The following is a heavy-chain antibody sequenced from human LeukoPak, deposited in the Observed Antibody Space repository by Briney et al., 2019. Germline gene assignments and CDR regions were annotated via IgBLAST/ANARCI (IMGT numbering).Heavy chain of an antibody. CDR2: INPNNGGT. CDR3: ARDSGYSSGRGGGLEDY. V-gene: IGHV1-2*02. CDR1: GYTFTGYY. J-gene: IGHJ4*02. Sequence: GASLSVSCKASGYTFTGYYMHWVRQAPGQGLEWMGWINPNNGGTNYAQKFQGRVTMTRDTSISTACMELSRLRSDDTAVYYCARDSGYSSGRGGGLEDYWGQGTLVTVSS. D-gene: IGHD6-19*01.